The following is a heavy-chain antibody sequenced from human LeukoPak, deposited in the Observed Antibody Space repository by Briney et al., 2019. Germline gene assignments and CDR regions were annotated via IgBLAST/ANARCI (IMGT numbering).Heavy chain of an antibody. CDR1: GGSFSGYY. CDR3: ARAFDTARIDY. J-gene: IGHJ4*02. Sequence: LETLSLTCAVYGGSFSGYYWSWIRQPPGKGLEWIGEINHSGSTNYNPSLKSRVTISVDTSKNQFSLKLSSVTAADTAVYYCARAFDTARIDYWGQGTLVTVSS. CDR2: INHSGST. V-gene: IGHV4-34*01. D-gene: IGHD5-18*01.